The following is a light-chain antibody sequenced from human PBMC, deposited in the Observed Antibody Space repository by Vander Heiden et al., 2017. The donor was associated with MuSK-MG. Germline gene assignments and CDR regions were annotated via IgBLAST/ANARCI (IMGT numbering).Light chain of an antibody. CDR3: SSYTSSSTPV. J-gene: IGLJ2*01. V-gene: IGLV2-14*01. CDR1: SSDVDGYNY. CDR2: DVS. Sequence: QSALTQPASVSGSPGQSITISCTGTSSDVDGYNYVSWYQQHPGKAPKRMIYDVSNRPSGVSNRFSGSKSGNTASLTISGLQAEDEADYYCSSYTSSSTPVFGGGTKLTVL.